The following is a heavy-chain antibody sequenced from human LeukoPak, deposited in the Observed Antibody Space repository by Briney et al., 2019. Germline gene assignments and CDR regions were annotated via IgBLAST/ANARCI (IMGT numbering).Heavy chain of an antibody. CDR1: GGSISSYY. D-gene: IGHD2-2*01. CDR2: IYTSGST. J-gene: IGHJ5*02. CDR3: ARHHCSSTSCYFDP. V-gene: IGHV4-4*07. Sequence: SETLSLTCTVSGGSISSYYWSWIRQPAGKGLEWIGRIYTSGSTNYNPSLKSRVTMSVDTSKNQFSLKLSSVTAADTAVYYCARHHCSSTSCYFDPWGQGTLVTVSS.